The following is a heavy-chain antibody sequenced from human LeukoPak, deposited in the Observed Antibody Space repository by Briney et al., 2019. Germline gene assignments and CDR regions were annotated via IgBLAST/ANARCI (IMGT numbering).Heavy chain of an antibody. CDR1: GFTFSSYA. J-gene: IGHJ4*02. CDR2: ISGSGGIT. D-gene: IGHD3-22*01. Sequence: PGGSLRLSCAASGFTFSSYAMSWVRQAPGKGLEWVPAISGSGGITYYADSVKGRFTISRDNSKNTLYLQMSSLRAEDTAVYYCAKGTMDGGQYYYDSSGGQGTLVTVSS. CDR3: AKGTMDGGQYYYDSS. V-gene: IGHV3-23*01.